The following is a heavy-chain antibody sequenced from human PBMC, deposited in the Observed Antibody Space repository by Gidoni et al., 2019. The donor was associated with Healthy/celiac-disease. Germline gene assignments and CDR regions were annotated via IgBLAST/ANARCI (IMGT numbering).Heavy chain of an antibody. D-gene: IGHD2-15*01. Sequence: EVQLLESGGGLVQPGGSLRLSCAASGFPFSSYAMSWVRQAPGKGLEWVSAISGSGGSTYYADSVKGRFTISRDNSKNTLYLQMNSLRAEDTAVYYCAKLSLVVVVAATPFQHWGQGTLVTVSS. CDR2: ISGSGGST. J-gene: IGHJ1*01. V-gene: IGHV3-23*01. CDR3: AKLSLVVVVAATPFQH. CDR1: GFPFSSYA.